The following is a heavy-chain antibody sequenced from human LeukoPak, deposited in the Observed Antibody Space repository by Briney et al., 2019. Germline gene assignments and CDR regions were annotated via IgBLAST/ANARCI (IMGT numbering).Heavy chain of an antibody. J-gene: IGHJ6*03. V-gene: IGHV3-9*03. CDR3: ARGAHSSYYYDFMDV. CDR2: ISWHSGSI. CDR1: GFTFEDYA. Sequence: GRSLRLFCAASGFTFEDYAMHWVRHAPGKGLEWVSGISWHSGSIGYADAVTGRFTISRDNAKHSLYLQMNSLTAEDMALYYCARGAHSSYYYDFMDVWGKGTTVTVSS.